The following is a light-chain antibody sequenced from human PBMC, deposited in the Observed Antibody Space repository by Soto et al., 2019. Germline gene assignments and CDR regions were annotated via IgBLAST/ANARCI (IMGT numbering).Light chain of an antibody. CDR1: QSVSSK. CDR2: GAS. CDR3: QQDNNWPVT. V-gene: IGKV3-15*01. J-gene: IGKJ1*01. Sequence: EIVLTQSPGTLSVSPGERATLSCRASQSVSSKLAWYQQKPGQAPRLLFYGASTGATGIPARFSGSGSETEFTLSISSLQSEDFSVYSCQQDNNWPVTFGQGTKVEIK.